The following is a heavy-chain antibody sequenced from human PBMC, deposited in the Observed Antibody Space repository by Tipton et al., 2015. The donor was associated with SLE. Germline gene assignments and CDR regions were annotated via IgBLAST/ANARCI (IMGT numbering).Heavy chain of an antibody. V-gene: IGHV3-74*01. Sequence: SLRLSCAASGFTFSTYGMHWVRQAPGKGLVWVSRINTDGSGKDYAESVKGRFTISRDNAKNTLYLQMNSLRAEDTAVYYCARAHYDFRSYNLDYWGQGTLVTVSS. CDR2: INTDGSGK. D-gene: IGHD3-3*01. CDR1: GFTFSTYG. CDR3: ARAHYDFRSYNLDY. J-gene: IGHJ4*02.